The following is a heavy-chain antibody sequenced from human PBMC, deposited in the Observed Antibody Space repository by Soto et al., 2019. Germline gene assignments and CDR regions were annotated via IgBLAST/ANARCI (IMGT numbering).Heavy chain of an antibody. V-gene: IGHV3-30*18. CDR3: AKCYDFWTRSDYGMDV. J-gene: IGHJ6*02. CDR2: ISYDGSNK. CDR1: RFTFSSYG. D-gene: IGHD3-3*01. Sequence: GGSLRLSCAASRFTFSSYGMHWVRQAPGKGLEWVAVISYDGSNKYYADSVKGRFTISRDNSKNTLYLQMNSLRAEDTAVYYCAKCYDFWTRSDYGMDVWGQGTTVTVSS.